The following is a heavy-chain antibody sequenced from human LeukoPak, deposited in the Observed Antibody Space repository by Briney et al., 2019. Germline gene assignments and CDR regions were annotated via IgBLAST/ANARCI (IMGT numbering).Heavy chain of an antibody. V-gene: IGHV4-30-4*01. CDR3: ARKSRSTYYFDY. CDR2: IYYSGST. J-gene: IGHJ4*02. CDR1: GGSINSVDYY. Sequence: SETLSLTCTVSGGSINSVDYYWTWIRQPPGKGLEWIGYIYYSGSTYYNPSLKSRVTMSIDTSRNQFSLKPTSVTAADTAVYYCARKSRSTYYFDYWGQGTLVTVSS.